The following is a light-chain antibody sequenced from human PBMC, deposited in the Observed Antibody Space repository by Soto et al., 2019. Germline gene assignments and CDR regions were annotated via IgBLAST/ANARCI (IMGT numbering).Light chain of an antibody. CDR3: QQGYSTPRVT. Sequence: DIQMTQSPSSLSASVGDRVTITCRASQSISSYLNWYQQKPGKAPKRLIYAASSLQSGVPSRFGGSESETDFILTISSLLPEDFASYYCQQGYSTPRVTFGPGTIVDIK. CDR2: AAS. J-gene: IGKJ3*01. V-gene: IGKV1-39*01. CDR1: QSISSY.